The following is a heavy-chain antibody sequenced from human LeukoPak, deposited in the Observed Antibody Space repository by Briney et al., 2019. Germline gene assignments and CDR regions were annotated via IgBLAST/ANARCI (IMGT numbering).Heavy chain of an antibody. V-gene: IGHV1-24*01. Sequence: ASVKVSYKVSVHTLKELSMHWVRQAPGKGLEWMGGFDPEDGETIYAQMFQGRVTMTEDTSTDTAYMELSSLRAEDTAVYYCATKGVLRLGELSFFDYWGQGTLVTVSS. CDR3: ATKGVLRLGELSFFDY. CDR2: FDPEDGET. D-gene: IGHD3-16*02. J-gene: IGHJ4*02. CDR1: VHTLKELS.